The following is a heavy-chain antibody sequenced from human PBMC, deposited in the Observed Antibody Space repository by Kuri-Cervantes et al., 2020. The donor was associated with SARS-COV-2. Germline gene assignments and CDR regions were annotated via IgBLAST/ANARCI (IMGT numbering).Heavy chain of an antibody. CDR1: GDSISSYY. CDR2: IFYSGST. D-gene: IGHD2-21*01. J-gene: IGHJ4*02. CDR3: ARATSYCGGDCYIFDY. V-gene: IGHV4-59*01. Sequence: SETLSLTCTVSGDSISSYYWGWIRQPPGRGLEWIGCIFYSGSTNYNPSLKSRVTISVDTSKNQFSLRLNSVTAADTAVCYCARATSYCGGDCYIFDYWGQGTLVTVSS.